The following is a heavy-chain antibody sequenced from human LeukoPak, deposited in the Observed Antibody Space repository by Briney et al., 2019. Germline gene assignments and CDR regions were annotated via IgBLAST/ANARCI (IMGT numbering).Heavy chain of an antibody. J-gene: IGHJ6*03. Sequence: GGSLRLSCTASGFTFRSYRMSWVRQAPGKGLEWVANIKEDANEEYYVDSVRGRFIISRDNAKNSLFLQMYSLRADDTAVYYCARAGYCTSNSCYSPNFYYMDVWGKGTTVAVSS. CDR3: ARAGYCTSNSCYSPNFYYMDV. CDR2: IKEDANEE. CDR1: GFTFRSYR. D-gene: IGHD2-2*01. V-gene: IGHV3-7*01.